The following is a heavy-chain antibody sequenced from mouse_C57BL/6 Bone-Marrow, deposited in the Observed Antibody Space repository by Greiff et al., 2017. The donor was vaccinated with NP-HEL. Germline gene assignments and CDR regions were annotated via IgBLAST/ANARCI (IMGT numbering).Heavy chain of an antibody. Sequence: QVQLQQSGAELVRPGTSVKMSCKASGYTFTNYWIGWAKQRPGHGLEWIGDIYPGGGYTNYNEKFKGKATLTSDKSSSTAYMQFSSLTSEDSAIYYCARSDGSSLDYWGQGTTLTVSS. CDR2: IYPGGGYT. CDR3: ARSDGSSLDY. J-gene: IGHJ2*01. D-gene: IGHD1-1*01. V-gene: IGHV1-63*01. CDR1: GYTFTNYW.